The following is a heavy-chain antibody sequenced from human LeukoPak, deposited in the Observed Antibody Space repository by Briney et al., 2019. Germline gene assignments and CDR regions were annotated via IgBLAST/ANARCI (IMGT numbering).Heavy chain of an antibody. J-gene: IGHJ4*02. V-gene: IGHV3-73*01. D-gene: IGHD5-12*01. CDR1: GFTFSGSA. CDR2: IRSKPNSYAT. Sequence: GGSLGLSCAASGFTFSGSAMHWVRQASGKGLEWVGRIRSKPNSYATAYAASVKGRFTFSRDDSKNTAYLQMNSLKTEDTAVYYCTSSGYVWDYFDYWGQGTLVTVSS. CDR3: TSSGYVWDYFDY.